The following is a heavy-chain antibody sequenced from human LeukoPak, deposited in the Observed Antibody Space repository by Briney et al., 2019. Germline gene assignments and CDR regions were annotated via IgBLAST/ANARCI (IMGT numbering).Heavy chain of an antibody. J-gene: IGHJ4*02. CDR1: GLTVSTNY. D-gene: IGHD3-22*01. V-gene: IGHV3-66*01. CDR2: IDGGGNT. CDR3: ARDTGSQSSGYFKF. Sequence: GGSLRLSCVGSGLTVSTNYMSWARQAPGKGLEWVSVIDGGGNTYYTDAVKGRSTISRDTSKNTLYLELNSLRAEDTAVYYCARDTGSQSSGYFKFWGQGTLVTVSS.